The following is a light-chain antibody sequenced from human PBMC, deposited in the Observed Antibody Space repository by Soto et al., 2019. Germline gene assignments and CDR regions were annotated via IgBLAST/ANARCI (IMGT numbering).Light chain of an antibody. CDR2: DVS. CDR3: QQYSSYPWT. V-gene: IGKV1-5*01. Sequence: DIQMTQSPSTLSASVGDRVTITCRASQSISGWLAWYQQKPGKAPKLLIYDVSSLESGVASRFSGSGSGTEVALGISILQSDDFGTYYCQQYSSYPWTFGQGSKV. CDR1: QSISGW. J-gene: IGKJ1*01.